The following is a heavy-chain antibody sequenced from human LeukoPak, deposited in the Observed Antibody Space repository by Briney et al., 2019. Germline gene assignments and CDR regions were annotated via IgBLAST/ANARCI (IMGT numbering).Heavy chain of an antibody. Sequence: GESLKISCKGSGYSFISYWIGWVRQMPGKGLEWMGIIYPGDSDTRYSPSFQGQVTISADKSISTAYLQWSSLKASDTAMYYCARLGYSGYDYRNNWFDPWGQGTLVTVSS. CDR1: GYSFISYW. V-gene: IGHV5-51*01. CDR3: ARLGYSGYDYRNNWFDP. CDR2: IYPGDSDT. D-gene: IGHD5-12*01. J-gene: IGHJ5*02.